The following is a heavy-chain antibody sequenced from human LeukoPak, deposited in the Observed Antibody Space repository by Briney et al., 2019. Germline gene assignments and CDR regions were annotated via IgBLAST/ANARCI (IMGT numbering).Heavy chain of an antibody. J-gene: IGHJ3*02. CDR2: IWYDGSNK. Sequence: GGSLRLSCAASGFTFSSYGMHWVRQAPGKGLEWVAVIWYDGSNKYYADSVKGRLTISRDNSKNTLYLQMNSLRAEDTAVYYCARLYSSSWYLAFDIWGQGTMVTVSS. CDR1: GFTFSSYG. D-gene: IGHD6-13*01. CDR3: ARLYSSSWYLAFDI. V-gene: IGHV3-33*01.